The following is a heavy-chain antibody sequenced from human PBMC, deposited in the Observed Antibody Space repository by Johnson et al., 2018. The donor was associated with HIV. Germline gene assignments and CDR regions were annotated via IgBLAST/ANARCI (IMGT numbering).Heavy chain of an antibody. J-gene: IGHJ3*02. D-gene: IGHD6-19*01. CDR1: GFTFRSYA. V-gene: IGHV3-30-3*01. CDR2: ISYDGSNN. Sequence: QVQLVESGGGVVQPGRSLRLSCAASGFTFRSYAMHWVRQAPGTGLEWVAVISYDGSNNYYADSVQGRFTISRDNSKNTLYLQMNSLRAEDTAIYYCAGRSSAWYEDAFDIWGQGTMVTVSS. CDR3: AGRSSAWYEDAFDI.